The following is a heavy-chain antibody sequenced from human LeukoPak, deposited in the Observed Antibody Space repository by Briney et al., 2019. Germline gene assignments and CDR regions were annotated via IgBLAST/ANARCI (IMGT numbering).Heavy chain of an antibody. V-gene: IGHV3-23*01. CDR2: ISASGGNS. CDR3: ARDIELSC. CDR1: GFTFSDSA. J-gene: IGHJ4*02. D-gene: IGHD1-26*01. Sequence: GGSLRLSCEASGFTFSDSAMSWVRQASGRGLEWVSLISASGGNSYYADAVKGRFTVSRDSSKNTLHLQMNSLRAEDTAVYYCARDIELSCWGQGTLVTVSS.